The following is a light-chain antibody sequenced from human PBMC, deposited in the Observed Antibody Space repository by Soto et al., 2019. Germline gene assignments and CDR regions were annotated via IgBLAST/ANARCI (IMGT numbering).Light chain of an antibody. V-gene: IGKV4-1*01. CDR1: QSVLYSSNNKNY. Sequence: DIVMTQSPDSLAVSLGERATINCKSSQSVLYSSNNKNYLALYQQKAGQPPKLLIYWASTRESGVPDRFSGSGSGTEFTLTISSLQAEDVAVYYCHQYYSTPFTFGPGTKVDIK. CDR2: WAS. CDR3: HQYYSTPFT. J-gene: IGKJ3*01.